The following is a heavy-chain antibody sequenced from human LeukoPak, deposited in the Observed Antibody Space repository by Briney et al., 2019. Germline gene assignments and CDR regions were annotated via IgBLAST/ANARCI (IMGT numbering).Heavy chain of an antibody. CDR2: FDPEDGET. V-gene: IGHV1-24*01. J-gene: IGHJ5*02. CDR3: ATVLSGSYWFDP. CDR1: GYTLTELS. Sequence: ASVKVSCKVSGYTLTELSMHWVRQAPGKGLEWMGGFDPEDGETIYAQKFQGRVTMTEDTSTDTAYMELSSLRSEDTAVYYCATVLSGSYWFDPWGQGTLVTVSS. D-gene: IGHD1-26*01.